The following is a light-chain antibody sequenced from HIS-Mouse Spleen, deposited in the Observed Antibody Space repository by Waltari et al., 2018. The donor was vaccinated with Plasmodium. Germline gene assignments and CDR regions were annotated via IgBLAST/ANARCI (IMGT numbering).Light chain of an antibody. V-gene: IGKV3-11*01. Sequence: EIVLTQSPATLSLSPGERDTLPCRASQSVSSYLACYQQKPGQAPRLLIYDASNRATGIPARFSGSGSGTDFTLTISSLEPEDFAVYYCQQRSNWPRVLTFGGGTKVEIK. J-gene: IGKJ4*01. CDR2: DAS. CDR3: QQRSNWPRVLT. CDR1: QSVSSY.